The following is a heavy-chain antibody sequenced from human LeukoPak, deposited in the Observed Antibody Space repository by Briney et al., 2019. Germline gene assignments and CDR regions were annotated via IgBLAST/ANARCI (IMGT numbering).Heavy chain of an antibody. V-gene: IGHV3-21*01. Sequence: GGTLRLSCAASGFTFSSYSMNWVRQAPGKGLEWVSSISSSSSYIYYADSVKGRFTISRDNAKNSLYLQMNSLRAEDTAVYYCARAVIAARPGPFDYWGQGTLVTVSS. CDR1: GFTFSSYS. D-gene: IGHD6-6*01. CDR3: ARAVIAARPGPFDY. CDR2: ISSSSSYI. J-gene: IGHJ4*02.